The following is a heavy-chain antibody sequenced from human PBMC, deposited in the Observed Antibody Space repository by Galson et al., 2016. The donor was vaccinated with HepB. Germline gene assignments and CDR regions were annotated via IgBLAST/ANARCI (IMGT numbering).Heavy chain of an antibody. J-gene: IGHJ4*02. D-gene: IGHD6-13*01. Sequence: TLSLTCTVSGGSISSGGYYRSWIRQHPGKGLAWIGYIYYSGSTYYNPSLRSRVTISADTSKNQFSLKLSSVTAADTAVYYCASWGYSSSRYSDYWGQGTLVTVSS. CDR3: ASWGYSSSRYSDY. CDR1: GGSISSGGYY. CDR2: IYYSGST. V-gene: IGHV4-31*03.